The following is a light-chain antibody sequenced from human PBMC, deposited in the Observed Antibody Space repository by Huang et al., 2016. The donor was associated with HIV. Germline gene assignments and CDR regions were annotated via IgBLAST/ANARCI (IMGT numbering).Light chain of an antibody. CDR3: MQALQTPFT. CDR1: QSLLHSNGHTY. Sequence: IVMTQSPLSLPVTPGEPASISCRSTQSLLHSNGHTYLDWYLQKPGQSPQLLIYLGSKRASGVPDRVSGRGSGTDLTLKISRVEAEDVGVYYCMQALQTPFTFGPGTKVDIK. V-gene: IGKV2-28*01. CDR2: LGS. J-gene: IGKJ3*01.